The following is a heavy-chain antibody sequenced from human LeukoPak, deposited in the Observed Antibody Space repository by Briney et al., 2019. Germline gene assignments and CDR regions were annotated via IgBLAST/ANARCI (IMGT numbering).Heavy chain of an antibody. CDR2: ISSSSSYI. CDR3: ARDRGPRDAFDI. CDR1: GFTFSSYS. J-gene: IGHJ3*02. Sequence: PGGSLRLSCAASGFTFSSYSMNWVRQAPGKGLEWVSSISSSSSYIYYADSVKGRFTISRDNAKNSLYLQTNSLRAEDTAVYYCARDRGPRDAFDIWGQGTMVTVSS. V-gene: IGHV3-21*01. D-gene: IGHD3-10*01.